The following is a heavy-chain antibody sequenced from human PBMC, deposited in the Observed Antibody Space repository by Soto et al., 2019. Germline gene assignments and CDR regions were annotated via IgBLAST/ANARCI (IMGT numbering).Heavy chain of an antibody. D-gene: IGHD2-21*02. CDR3: VRDRAYYGGACTNYYGLDV. Sequence: QVQLVESGGGVVQPGRSVRLSCAASGFTFSNYGMHWVRQAPGKGLEWVAVIWYNGNKKFYTDSVKGRFTISRDNSKNTLYLQTNSLRAEDTAVYYCVRDRAYYGGACTNYYGLDVWGQGTTVTVSS. V-gene: IGHV3-33*01. J-gene: IGHJ6*02. CDR1: GFTFSNYG. CDR2: IWYNGNKK.